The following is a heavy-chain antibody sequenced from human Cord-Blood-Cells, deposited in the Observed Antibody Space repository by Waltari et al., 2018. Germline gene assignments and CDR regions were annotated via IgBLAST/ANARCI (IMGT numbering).Heavy chain of an antibody. V-gene: IGHV4-4*02. J-gene: IGHJ6*02. CDR3: ARINTYDFWSGYYRRNYYYGMDV. CDR1: GGSISSSNW. D-gene: IGHD3-3*01. Sequence: QVQLQESGPGLVKPSGTLSLTCAVSGGSISSSNWWSWVRQPPGTGLEWIGEIYHSGSTNYNPSLKSRVTISVDKSKNQFSLKLSSVTAADTAVYYCARINTYDFWSGYYRRNYYYGMDVWGQGTTVTVSS. CDR2: IYHSGST.